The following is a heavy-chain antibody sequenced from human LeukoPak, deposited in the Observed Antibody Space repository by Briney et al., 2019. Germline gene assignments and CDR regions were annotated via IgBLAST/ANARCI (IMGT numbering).Heavy chain of an antibody. V-gene: IGHV4-34*01. J-gene: IGHJ5*02. CDR3: ARGVSGWFDP. CDR1: GGSFSGYY. D-gene: IGHD3-10*01. CDR2: INHSGST. Sequence: SETLSLTCAVYGGSFSGYYWSWIRQPPGKGLEWIGEINHSGSTNYNPSLKSRVTISVDTSKNQFSLKLSSVTAADTAVYYCARGVSGWFDPWGQGTLVTVSS.